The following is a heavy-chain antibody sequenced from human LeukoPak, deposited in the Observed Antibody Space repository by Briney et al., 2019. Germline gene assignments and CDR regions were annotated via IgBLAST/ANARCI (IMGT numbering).Heavy chain of an antibody. CDR1: GYTFTSYD. Sequence: GASVEVSCKASGYTFTSYDINWVRQATGQGLEWMGWMNPNSGNTGYAQKFQGRVTMTRNTSISTAYMELSSLRSEDTAVYYCARERRYCSGGSCYGSFDPWGQGTLVTVSS. CDR2: MNPNSGNT. CDR3: ARERRYCSGGSCYGSFDP. J-gene: IGHJ5*02. V-gene: IGHV1-8*01. D-gene: IGHD2-15*01.